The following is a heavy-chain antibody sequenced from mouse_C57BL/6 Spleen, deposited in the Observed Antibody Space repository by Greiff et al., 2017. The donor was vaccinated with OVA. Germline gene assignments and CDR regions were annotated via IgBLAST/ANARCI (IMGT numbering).Heavy chain of an antibody. CDR3: SRSLYGSRAMDY. V-gene: IGHV1-52*01. Sequence: VQLQQSGAELVRPGSSVKLSCKASGYTFTSYWLHWVKQRPKQGLAWIGNIDPSVSETHYNQKFKEKATLTVDKSSSTASMPLSSLTSDDSAVYYCSRSLYGSRAMDYWGQGTSVTVSS. CDR2: IDPSVSET. CDR1: GYTFTSYW. J-gene: IGHJ4*01. D-gene: IGHD1-1*01.